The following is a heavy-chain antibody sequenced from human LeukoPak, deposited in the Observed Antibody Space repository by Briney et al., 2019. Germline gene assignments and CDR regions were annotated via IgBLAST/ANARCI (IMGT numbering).Heavy chain of an antibody. J-gene: IGHJ4*02. CDR2: INSDGSST. CDR1: GFTFSSYW. D-gene: IGHD1-1*01. V-gene: IGHV3-74*01. CDR3: ARGGNWNDVLDY. Sequence: GGSLRLSCAASGFTFSSYWMHWVRQAPGKGLVWVSRINSDGSSTSYADSVKGRFTVSRDNAKNTLYLQMNSLRAEDTAVYYCARGGNWNDVLDYWGQGTLVTVSS.